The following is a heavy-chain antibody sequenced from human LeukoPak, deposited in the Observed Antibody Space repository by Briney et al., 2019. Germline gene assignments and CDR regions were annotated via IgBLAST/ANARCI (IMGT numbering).Heavy chain of an antibody. CDR1: GGTFSNYI. V-gene: IGHV1-69*08. CDR3: ARASEPTSSSWYAPPFDA. J-gene: IGHJ4*02. CDR2: SITILGSA. Sequence: GASVKVSCKASGGTFSNYIVSLVRRAPGQGLEWMGRSITILGSANYAQKFQGRVTFTADKSTTTVYMELNSLRSEDTAMFYCARASEPTSSSWYAPPFDAWGQGTLVTVSS. D-gene: IGHD6-13*01.